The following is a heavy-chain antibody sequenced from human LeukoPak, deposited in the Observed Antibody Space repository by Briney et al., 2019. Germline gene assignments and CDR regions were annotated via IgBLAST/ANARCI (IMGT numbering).Heavy chain of an antibody. J-gene: IGHJ6*03. V-gene: IGHV1-69*13. CDR2: IIPIFDTA. CDR1: GGTFSSYA. D-gene: IGHD4-17*01. Sequence: ASVKVSCKASGGTFSSYAISWVRQAPGQGLEWMGGIIPIFDTATDAQKFQGRVTITAEESTSTVYMELSSLRSEDTAMYFCARAGPEADDYGDYRYYYYMDVWGKGTTVSISS. CDR3: ARAGPEADDYGDYRYYYYMDV.